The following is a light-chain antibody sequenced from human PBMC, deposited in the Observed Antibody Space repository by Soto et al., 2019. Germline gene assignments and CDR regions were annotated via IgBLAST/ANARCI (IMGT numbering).Light chain of an antibody. CDR1: QGISRW. Sequence: DIQMTQSPSTLSASVGDRVTITCRASQGISRWLAWYQQKPGKAPKVLIYDASNLESGVPSRFSGSGSGTQFTLTISSLQPDDFATYYCLLDYAYFWAFGQGTKVEIK. CDR3: LLDYAYFWA. J-gene: IGKJ1*01. CDR2: DAS. V-gene: IGKV1-5*01.